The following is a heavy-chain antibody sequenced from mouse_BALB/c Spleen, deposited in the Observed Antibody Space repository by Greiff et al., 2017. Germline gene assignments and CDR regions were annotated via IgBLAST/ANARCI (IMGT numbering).Heavy chain of an antibody. V-gene: IGHV5-6-5*01. J-gene: IGHJ3*01. CDR3: ARGGMITTRAWFAY. CDR2: ISSGGST. D-gene: IGHD2-4*01. Sequence: EVMLVESGGGLVKPGGSLKLSCAASGFTFSSYAMSWVRQTPEKRLEWVASISSGGSTYYPDSVKGRFTISRDNARNILYLQMSSLRSEDTAMYYCARGGMITTRAWFAYWGQGTLVTVSA. CDR1: GFTFSSYA.